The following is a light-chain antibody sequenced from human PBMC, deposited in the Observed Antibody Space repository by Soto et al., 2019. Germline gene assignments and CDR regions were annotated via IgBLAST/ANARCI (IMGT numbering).Light chain of an antibody. CDR1: SSDVGGYNY. J-gene: IGLJ1*01. CDR2: DVS. V-gene: IGLV2-8*01. Sequence: QSALTQPPSASGSPGQSVAISCTGTSSDVGGYNYVSWYQQYPGKAPKLMIYDVSKRPSGVPYRFSGSKSGNTASLTVSGLQAEDEYDYFCISYAGAHIVFGTGTKLTVL. CDR3: ISYAGAHIV.